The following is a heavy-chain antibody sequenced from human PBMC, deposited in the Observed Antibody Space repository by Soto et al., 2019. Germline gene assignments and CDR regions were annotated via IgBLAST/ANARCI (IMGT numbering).Heavy chain of an antibody. V-gene: IGHV3-23*01. CDR2: IGSSGST. CDR3: SRLPTLVVPAALILAT. J-gene: IGHJ5*02. CDR1: GFTFDTYA. D-gene: IGHD2-2*01. Sequence: PGGSLRLSCVASGFTFDTYALNWVRQAPGKGLEWVSAIGSSGSTYYADSVKGRFTISRDTPKKTLYLQMNSLRADDTGVYYCSRLPTLVVPAALILATWGQGTRVTVSS.